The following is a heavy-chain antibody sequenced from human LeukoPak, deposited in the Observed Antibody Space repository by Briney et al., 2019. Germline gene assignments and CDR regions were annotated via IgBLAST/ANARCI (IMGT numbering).Heavy chain of an antibody. V-gene: IGHV4-59*11. D-gene: IGHD6-13*01. CDR2: IYYSGST. J-gene: IGHJ4*02. CDR1: GGSICSLY. Sequence: PSETLSLTCTVSGGSICSLYWSWIPQAPGKGLGWIGDIYYSGSTNYNPSLKSRVTISVDTSKNQSSLKLSSVTAADTAMYYCVGGGSWFDYCSQRSLVTVSS. CDR3: VGGGSWFDY.